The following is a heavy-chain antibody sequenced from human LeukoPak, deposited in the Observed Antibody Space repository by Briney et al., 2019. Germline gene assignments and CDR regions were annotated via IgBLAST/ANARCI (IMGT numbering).Heavy chain of an antibody. J-gene: IGHJ5*02. CDR1: GGTFSSSV. Sequence: SVKVSCKTSGGTFSSSVISWVRQAPGQGLEWMGGIVPIFGTANYAQKFQDRVTITADESTTTAYMELSSPRSSDTAVYYCARGLGDGASASSYRWGQGTLVTVSS. D-gene: IGHD3-16*01. V-gene: IGHV1-69*01. CDR3: ARGLGDGASASSYR. CDR2: IVPIFGTA.